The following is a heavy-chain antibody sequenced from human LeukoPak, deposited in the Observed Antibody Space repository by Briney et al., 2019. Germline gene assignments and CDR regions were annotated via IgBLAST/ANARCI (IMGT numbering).Heavy chain of an antibody. CDR2: IIPILGIA. J-gene: IGHJ4*02. CDR1: GYTFTSYD. Sequence: SVKVSCKASGYTFTSYDINWVRQATGQGLEWMGRIIPILGIANYAQKFQGRVTITADKSTSTAYMELSSLRSEDTAVYYCASSQLLYYGSGTYYFDYWGQGTLVTVSS. V-gene: IGHV1-69*04. CDR3: ASSQLLYYGSGTYYFDY. D-gene: IGHD3-10*01.